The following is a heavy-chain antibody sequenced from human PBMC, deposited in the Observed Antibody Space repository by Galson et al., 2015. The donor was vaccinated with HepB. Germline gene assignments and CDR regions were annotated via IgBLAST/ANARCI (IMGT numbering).Heavy chain of an antibody. Sequence: SETLSLTCRVSGGSIRSYYWSWIRQPAGKELEWIGRIYGSGSTNYNPSLKSRVTMSVDTSKNQFSLKLTSVTAADTAVYFCARGGIEGDSNSHPEYWGQGTLVTVSS. CDR3: ARGGIEGDSNSHPEY. D-gene: IGHD4-23*01. J-gene: IGHJ4*02. CDR1: GGSIRSYY. V-gene: IGHV4-4*07. CDR2: IYGSGST.